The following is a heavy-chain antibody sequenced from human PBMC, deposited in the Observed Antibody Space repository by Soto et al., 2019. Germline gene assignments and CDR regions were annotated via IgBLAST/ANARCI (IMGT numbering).Heavy chain of an antibody. J-gene: IGHJ6*02. V-gene: IGHV4-34*01. D-gene: IGHD3-9*01. CDR2: INHSGST. CDR1: GGSFSGYY. Sequence: PSETLSLTCAVYGGSFSGYYWSWIRQPPGKGLEWIGEINHSGSTNYNPSLKSRVTISVDTSKNQFSLKPSSVTAADTAVYYCARGGAGRGSNYDILTGYYRGNYYYGMDVWGQGTTVTVSS. CDR3: ARGGAGRGSNYDILTGYYRGNYYYGMDV.